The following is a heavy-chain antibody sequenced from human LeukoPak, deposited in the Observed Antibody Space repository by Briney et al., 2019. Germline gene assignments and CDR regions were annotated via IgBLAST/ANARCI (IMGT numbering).Heavy chain of an antibody. CDR3: AKIRSSGPFGESDP. CDR2: ISYDGSNK. J-gene: IGHJ5*02. CDR1: GFTFSSYG. V-gene: IGHV3-30*18. Sequence: SGGSLRLSCAASGFTFSSYGMHWVRQAPGKGLEWVAVISYDGSNKYYADSVKGRFTISRDNSKNTLYLQMNSLRAEDTAVYYCAKIRSSGPFGESDPWGQGTLVTVSS. D-gene: IGHD3-22*01.